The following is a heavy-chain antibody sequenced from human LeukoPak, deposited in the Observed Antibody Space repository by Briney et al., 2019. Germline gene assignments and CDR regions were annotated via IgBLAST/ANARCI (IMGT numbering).Heavy chain of an antibody. J-gene: IGHJ6*02. D-gene: IGHD2-2*01. CDR2: INPNSGGT. CDR1: GYTFTDYY. Sequence: ASVKVSCKASGYTFTDYYVHWVRQAPGEGLEWMGWINPNSGGTEYAQKFQGRVTMTRDTSISTAYMDLSRLGSDDAAMYYCARYHCTSNSCYEDFYYGMDVWGQGTTVTVSS. V-gene: IGHV1-2*02. CDR3: ARYHCTSNSCYEDFYYGMDV.